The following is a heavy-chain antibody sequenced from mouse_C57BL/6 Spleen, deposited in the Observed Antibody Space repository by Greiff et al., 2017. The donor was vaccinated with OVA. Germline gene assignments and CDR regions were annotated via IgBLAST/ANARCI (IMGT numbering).Heavy chain of an antibody. CDR3: ARGGYYGSSYGTDWYFDV. D-gene: IGHD1-1*01. V-gene: IGHV1-75*01. Sequence: QVQLQQSGPELVKPGASVKISCKASGYTFTDYYINWVKQRPGQGLAWIGWIFPGSGSTYYNEQFKGQATLTVDKSSSTAYLLLSSLTSEDSAVYFCARGGYYGSSYGTDWYFDVWGTGTTVTVSS. CDR2: IFPGSGST. CDR1: GYTFTDYY. J-gene: IGHJ1*03.